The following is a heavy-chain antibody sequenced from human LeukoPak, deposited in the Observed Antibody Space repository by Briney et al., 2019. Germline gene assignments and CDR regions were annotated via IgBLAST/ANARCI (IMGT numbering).Heavy chain of an antibody. V-gene: IGHV4-34*01. CDR3: ARRFRYGLRLIDY. Sequence: SETLSLTCAVYGGSFSGYYWSWIRQPPGKGLEWIGEINHSGSTNYNPSPKSRVTISVDTSKNQFSLKLSSVTAADTAVYYCARRFRYGLRLIDYWGQGTLVTVSS. CDR2: INHSGST. J-gene: IGHJ4*02. CDR1: GGSFSGYY. D-gene: IGHD2-15*01.